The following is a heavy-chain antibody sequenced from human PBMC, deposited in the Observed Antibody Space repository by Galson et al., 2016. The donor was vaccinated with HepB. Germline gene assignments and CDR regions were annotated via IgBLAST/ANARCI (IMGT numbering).Heavy chain of an antibody. Sequence: SLRLSCAASGFTLNSFAMSWVRQAPGKGLEWVSAINGGSAHYADSVQGRFTISRDTSKNPLYLEMNSLIAEDTSIYYCARAFRYGTGWYGRNDCWGQGTLVTVSS. J-gene: IGHJ4*02. CDR3: ARAFRYGTGWYGRNDC. V-gene: IGHV3-23*01. CDR1: GFTLNSFA. CDR2: INGGSA. D-gene: IGHD6-19*01.